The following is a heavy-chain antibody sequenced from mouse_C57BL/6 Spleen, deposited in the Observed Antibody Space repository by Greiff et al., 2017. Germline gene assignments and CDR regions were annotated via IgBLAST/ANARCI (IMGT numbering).Heavy chain of an antibody. V-gene: IGHV1-54*01. CDR1: GYAFTNYL. CDR2: INPGSGGT. D-gene: IGHD1-1*01. CDR3: ARGDYYGSSYRAMDY. J-gene: IGHJ4*01. Sequence: VQLQQSGAELVRPGTSVKVSCKASGYAFTNYLIEWVKQRPGQGLEWIGVINPGSGGTNYNEKFKGKATLTADKSSSTAYMQLSSLTSEDSAVYFCARGDYYGSSYRAMDYWGQGTSVTVSS.